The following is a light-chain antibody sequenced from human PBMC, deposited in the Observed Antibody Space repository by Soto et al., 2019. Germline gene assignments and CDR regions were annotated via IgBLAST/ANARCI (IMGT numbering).Light chain of an antibody. CDR1: QGIRND. V-gene: IGKV1-6*01. CDR3: LQHYNYPRT. Sequence: AIQMTXSPSXLSXSVGDRVTIACRASQGIRNDLVWYQQKPGKAPNLLIYAASSLQSGVPSRFSGSGSGTDFTLTISSLQPEDFATYYCLQHYNYPRTFGQGTKVEIK. J-gene: IGKJ1*01. CDR2: AAS.